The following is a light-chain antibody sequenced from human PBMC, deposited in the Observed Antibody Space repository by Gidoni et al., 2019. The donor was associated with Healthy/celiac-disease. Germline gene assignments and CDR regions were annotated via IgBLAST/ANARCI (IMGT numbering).Light chain of an antibody. J-gene: IGKJ4*01. V-gene: IGKV1-33*01. Sequence: DIQMTQSPSSLSASVGDIVTITCQASQDISNYLNWYHQKPGKAPKLLIYDASNLETGVPSRFSGSGSGTDFTFTISSLQPEDIATYYCQQYDNLPLTFGGGTKVEIK. CDR2: DAS. CDR3: QQYDNLPLT. CDR1: QDISNY.